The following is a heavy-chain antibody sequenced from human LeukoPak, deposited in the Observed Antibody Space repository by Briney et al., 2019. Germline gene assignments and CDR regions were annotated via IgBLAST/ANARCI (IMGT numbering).Heavy chain of an antibody. J-gene: IGHJ4*02. D-gene: IGHD5-24*01. CDR2: IKQHGSEK. Sequence: GGSLRLSCAASGFTFSSYWMSWVRQAPGKGLEWVANIKQHGSEKYYVDSVKGRFTISRDNAKNSLYLQMNSLRAEDTAVYYCAREADDGAYYFDYWGQGTLVTVSS. CDR3: AREADDGAYYFDY. V-gene: IGHV3-7*01. CDR1: GFTFSSYW.